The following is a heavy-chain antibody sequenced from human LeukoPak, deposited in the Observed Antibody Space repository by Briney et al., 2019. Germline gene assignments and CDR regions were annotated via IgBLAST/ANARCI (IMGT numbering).Heavy chain of an antibody. J-gene: IGHJ4*02. V-gene: IGHV3-21*01. D-gene: IGHD6-13*01. CDR3: ARAGVAVAGAGLDY. Sequence: PGRSLRLSCAASGFTYRSYSMNWVRQAPGKGLEWVSTITGGGTNTYYPDSVKGRFTISRDNAKNSLYLQMNSLRAEDTAVYYCARAGVAVAGAGLDYWGQGTLVPVSS. CDR1: GFTYRSYS. CDR2: ITGGGTNT.